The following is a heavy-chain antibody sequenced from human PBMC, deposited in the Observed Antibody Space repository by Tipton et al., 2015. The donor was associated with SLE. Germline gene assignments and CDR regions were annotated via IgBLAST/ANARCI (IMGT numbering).Heavy chain of an antibody. D-gene: IGHD3/OR15-3a*01. CDR3: ARDDLRGFDY. J-gene: IGHJ4*02. CDR1: GFTFSDYY. Sequence: TLSLTCAASGFTFSDYYMSWIRQAPGKGLEWVGRIYTSGSTNYNPSLKSRVTMSVDTSKNQFSLKLSSVTAADTAVYYCARDDLRGFDYWGQGTLVTVSS. CDR2: IYTSGST. V-gene: IGHV4-4*07.